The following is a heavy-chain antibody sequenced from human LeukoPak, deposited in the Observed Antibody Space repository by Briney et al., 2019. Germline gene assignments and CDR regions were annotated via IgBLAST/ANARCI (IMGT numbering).Heavy chain of an antibody. V-gene: IGHV3-23*01. CDR3: ADSSDTAMTGLSIYFDY. CDR1: GFTFSSYE. J-gene: IGHJ4*02. D-gene: IGHD5-18*01. CDR2: ISGSGGST. Sequence: GGSLRLSCAASGFTFSSYEMNWVRQAPGKGLEWVSAISGSGGSTYYADSVKGRFTISRDNSKNTLYLQMNSLRAEDTAVYYCADSSDTAMTGLSIYFDYWGQGTLVTVSS.